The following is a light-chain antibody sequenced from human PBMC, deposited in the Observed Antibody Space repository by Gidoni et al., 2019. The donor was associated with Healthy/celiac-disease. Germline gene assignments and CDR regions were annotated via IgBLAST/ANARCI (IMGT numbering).Light chain of an antibody. Sequence: SEITQSPDSLAVSLGQRATINCKSSQSVLYSSNNKNYLHLYQQNPGQPPKLLLYCASTRESRVPDRFSGAGSGTDFTLTSSSLQAEDVVVYFCQQCYRPPHPFGQGTKVEIK. CDR2: CAS. J-gene: IGKJ1*01. CDR1: QSVLYSSNNKNY. V-gene: IGKV4-1*01. CDR3: QQCYRPPHP.